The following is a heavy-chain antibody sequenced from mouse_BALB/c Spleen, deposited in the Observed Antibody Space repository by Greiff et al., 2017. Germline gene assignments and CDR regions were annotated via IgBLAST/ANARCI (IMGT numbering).Heavy chain of an antibody. CDR1: GYTFTSYW. J-gene: IGHJ1*01. Sequence: QVQLKQPGAELVKPGASVKLSCKASGYTFTSYWMHWVKQRPGQGLEWIGEINPSNGRTNYNEKFKSKATLTVDKSSSTAYMQLSSLTSEDSAVYYCARNFYWYFDVWGAGTTVTVSS. CDR3: ARNFYWYFDV. V-gene: IGHV1S81*02. CDR2: INPSNGRT.